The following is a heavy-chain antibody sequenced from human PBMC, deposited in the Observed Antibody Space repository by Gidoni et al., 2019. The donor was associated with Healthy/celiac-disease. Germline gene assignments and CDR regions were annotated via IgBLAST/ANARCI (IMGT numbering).Heavy chain of an antibody. CDR3: AKCVGYYDFWSGYQYYFDY. J-gene: IGHJ4*02. CDR2: IIGMVGST. V-gene: IGHV3-23*01. D-gene: IGHD3-3*01. CDR1: GFTISSNA. Sequence: EVQMLESGEGVVQPGGSLRRSCAASGFTISSNAMSWVRQAPGKGLDWVSAIIGMVGSTYYADSVEGRFTISRDNSKNTLYLQMNSLRAEDTAVYYCAKCVGYYDFWSGYQYYFDYWGQGTLITVSS.